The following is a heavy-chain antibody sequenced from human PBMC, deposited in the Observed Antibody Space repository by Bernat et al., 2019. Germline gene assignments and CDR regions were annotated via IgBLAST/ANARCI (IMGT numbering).Heavy chain of an antibody. CDR3: ATDLSSSWYEGVLYSCYSMDV. CDR1: GYTLTELA. V-gene: IGHV1-24*01. Sequence: QVQLVQSGAEVKKPGASVKVSCKASGYTLTELAMHWVRQAPGKGLEWMGGFDPEDGDTIYAQKFQGRVTMTEDTSTDTAYMELSSLRSEDTAVYYYATDLSSSWYEGVLYSCYSMDVWGQGTPVTVSS. J-gene: IGHJ6*02. D-gene: IGHD6-13*01. CDR2: FDPEDGDT.